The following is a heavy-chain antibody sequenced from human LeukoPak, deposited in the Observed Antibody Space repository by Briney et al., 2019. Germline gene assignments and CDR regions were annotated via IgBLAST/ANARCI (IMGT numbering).Heavy chain of an antibody. D-gene: IGHD3-10*01. CDR3: ARGHGITMIRGVILGWFDP. CDR1: GGSINSYY. Sequence: PSETLSLTCTVSGGSINSYYWSWIRQPPGKGLEWIGYIYYSGSTNYNPSLKSRVTMSVDTSKNQFSLKVNSLTAADTAVYYCARGHGITMIRGVILGWFDPWGQGTLVTVSS. J-gene: IGHJ5*02. CDR2: IYYSGST. V-gene: IGHV4-59*01.